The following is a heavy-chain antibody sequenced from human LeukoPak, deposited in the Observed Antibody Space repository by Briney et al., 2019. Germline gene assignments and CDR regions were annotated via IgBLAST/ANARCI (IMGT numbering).Heavy chain of an antibody. Sequence: GGSLRLSCAASEFSVGSNYMTWVRQAPGKGLEWVSLIYSGGSTYYADSVKGRFTISRDNSKNTLYLQMNSLRAEDTAIYYCAKVRKGVGAFDLWGQGTMVTVSS. D-gene: IGHD3-16*01. J-gene: IGHJ3*01. CDR2: IYSGGST. V-gene: IGHV3-66*01. CDR1: EFSVGSNY. CDR3: AKVRKGVGAFDL.